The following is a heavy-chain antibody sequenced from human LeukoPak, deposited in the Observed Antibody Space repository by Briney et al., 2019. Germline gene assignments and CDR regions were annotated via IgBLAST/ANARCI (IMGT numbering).Heavy chain of an antibody. CDR2: ISGSGGST. CDR3: AKDDVLLWFGELEFDY. CDR1: GFTFSSYA. J-gene: IGHJ4*02. D-gene: IGHD3-10*01. Sequence: GGSLRLSCAASGFTFSSYAMSWVRQAPGKGLWWVSAISGSGGSTYYADSVKGRFTISRDNSKNTLYLQMNSLRAEDTAVYYCAKDDVLLWFGELEFDYWGQGTLVTVSS. V-gene: IGHV3-23*01.